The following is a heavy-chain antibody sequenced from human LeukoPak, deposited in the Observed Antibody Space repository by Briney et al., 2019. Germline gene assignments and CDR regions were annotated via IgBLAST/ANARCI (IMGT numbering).Heavy chain of an antibody. CDR2: ISSTGTVI. D-gene: IGHD2-15*01. Sequence: GGSLRLSCAVSQYPFNDYYMRWIRQAPGKGLEWISYISSTGTVIHYADSVKGRFTISRDSAKTSLYLQMNNLRAEDTALYYCASSRYLYYFHFWGQGTQVSVSS. CDR1: QYPFNDYY. V-gene: IGHV3-11*04. J-gene: IGHJ4*02. CDR3: ASSRYLYYFHF.